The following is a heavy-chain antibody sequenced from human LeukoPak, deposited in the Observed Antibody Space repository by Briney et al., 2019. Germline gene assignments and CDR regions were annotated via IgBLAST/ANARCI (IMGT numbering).Heavy chain of an antibody. CDR1: GYSFTTYW. Sequence: GEALKISCNCPGYSFTTYWIAWVRQMPGKGLEWMGFVYPGDSDTRYSPSFQGQVTISADKSINTAYLQWSSLKASDTAMYYCARQSAGRDGYKDYWGQGTLVTVSS. CDR2: VYPGDSDT. V-gene: IGHV5-51*01. J-gene: IGHJ4*02. CDR3: ARQSAGRDGYKDY. D-gene: IGHD5-24*01.